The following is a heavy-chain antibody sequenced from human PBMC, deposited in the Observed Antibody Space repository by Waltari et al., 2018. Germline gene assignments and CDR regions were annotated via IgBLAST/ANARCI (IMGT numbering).Heavy chain of an antibody. CDR2: IYHSWST. CDR3: VRDRGYGGKSGLFDS. J-gene: IGHJ4*02. Sequence: QVQLQESGPGLVKPSQTLSLTCTVSGGSINSAAYYWSWIRHHPGKGLEYIGYIYHSWSTYYKSALRIRLSMSIDTSQNQFSLRLTSMTPADTAVYYCVRDRGYGGKSGLFDSWGQGIQVTVSP. CDR1: GGSINSAAYY. D-gene: IGHD2-15*01. V-gene: IGHV4-31*03.